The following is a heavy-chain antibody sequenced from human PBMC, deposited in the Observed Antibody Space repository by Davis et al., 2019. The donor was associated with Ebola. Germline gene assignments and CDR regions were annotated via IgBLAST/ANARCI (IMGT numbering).Heavy chain of an antibody. CDR1: GYTFSSDF. Sequence: AASVKVSCKASGYTFSSDFVNWVRQAPGQGLEWMGRIIPILGIANYAQKFQGRVTITADKSTSTAYMELSSLRSEDTAVYYCAILEWSADYWGQGTLVTVSS. J-gene: IGHJ4*02. V-gene: IGHV1-69*02. CDR3: AILEWSADY. D-gene: IGHD3-3*01. CDR2: IIPILGIA.